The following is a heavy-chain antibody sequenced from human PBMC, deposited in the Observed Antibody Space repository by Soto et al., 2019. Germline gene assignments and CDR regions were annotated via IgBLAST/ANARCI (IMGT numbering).Heavy chain of an antibody. D-gene: IGHD2-15*01. V-gene: IGHV1-69*02. CDR2: IIPILGIA. Sequence: GASVKVSCKASGGTFSSYTISWVRQAPGQGLEWMGRIIPILGIANYAQKFQGRVTMTRNTSISTANMELSSLRSEDTAVYYCARGRYCSGGSCYSDNWFDPWGQGTLVTVSS. CDR3: ARGRYCSGGSCYSDNWFDP. CDR1: GGTFSSYT. J-gene: IGHJ5*02.